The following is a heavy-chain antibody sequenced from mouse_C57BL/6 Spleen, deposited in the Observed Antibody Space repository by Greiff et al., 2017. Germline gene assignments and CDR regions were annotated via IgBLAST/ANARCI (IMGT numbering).Heavy chain of an antibody. J-gene: IGHJ2*01. V-gene: IGHV1-50*01. CDR2: IDPSDSYT. D-gene: IGHD2-3*01. CDR3: ARYDDRLDY. CDR1: GYTFTRYW. Sequence: VQLQQPGAELVKPGASVMLSCKASGYTFTRYWMQLVQQRPGQGLEWIGEIDPSDSYTNYNQKFKGKATLTVDTSSSTAYRQLSSLTSEDSAVYYCARYDDRLDYWGKGTTLTVSS.